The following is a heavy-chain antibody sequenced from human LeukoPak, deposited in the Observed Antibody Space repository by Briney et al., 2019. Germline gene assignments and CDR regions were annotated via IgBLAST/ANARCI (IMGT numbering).Heavy chain of an antibody. D-gene: IGHD2-2*01. V-gene: IGHV4-59*08. CDR1: GGSISSYY. Sequence: PSETLSLTCTVSGGSISSYYWSWIRQPPGKGLEWIGYIYYSGSTNYNPSLKSRVTISVDTSKSQFSLKLSSVTAADTAVYYCASTYCSSTSCYAKFDYWGQGTLVTVSS. CDR3: ASTYCSSTSCYAKFDY. CDR2: IYYSGST. J-gene: IGHJ4*02.